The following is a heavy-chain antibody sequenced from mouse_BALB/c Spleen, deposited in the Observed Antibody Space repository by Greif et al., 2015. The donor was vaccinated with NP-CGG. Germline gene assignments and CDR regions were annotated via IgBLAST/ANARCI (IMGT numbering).Heavy chain of an antibody. CDR2: IDPYDSET. J-gene: IGHJ3*01. Sequence: QVQLQQSGSELVRPGASVKLSCKASGYTLTSYWMNWVKQRPEQGLEWIGRIDPYDSETHYNRKFKDKPILTVDKCSRTSNMQLRRLTPEDTAVYYGARKEAYWGQGTLV. CDR1: GYTLTSYW. V-gene: IGHV1-52*01. CDR3: ARKEAY.